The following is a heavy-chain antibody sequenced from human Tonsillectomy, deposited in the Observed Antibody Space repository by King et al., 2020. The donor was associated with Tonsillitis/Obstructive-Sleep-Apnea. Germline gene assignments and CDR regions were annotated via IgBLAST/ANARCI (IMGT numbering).Heavy chain of an antibody. CDR1: GGSISSYY. CDR2: IYYSGST. Sequence: VQLQESGPGLVKPSETLSLTCTVSGGSISSYYWSWIRQPPGQGLEWIGYIYYSGSTNYHPFLQSRITISVDTSKNQFSLKLSSVTAADTAVYYCARVSYYDSSGYYPQYWYFDLWGRGTLVTVSS. CDR3: ARVSYYDSSGYYPQYWYFDL. J-gene: IGHJ2*01. V-gene: IGHV4-59*01. D-gene: IGHD3-22*01.